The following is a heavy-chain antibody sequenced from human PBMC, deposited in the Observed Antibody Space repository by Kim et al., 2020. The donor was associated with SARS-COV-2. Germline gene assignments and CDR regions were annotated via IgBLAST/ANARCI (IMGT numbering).Heavy chain of an antibody. CDR1: GGSISSGGYY. CDR2: IYYSGST. D-gene: IGHD6-13*01. J-gene: IGHJ2*01. Sequence: TLSLTCTVSGGSISSGGYYWSWIRQHPGKGLEWIGYIYYSGSTYYNPSLKSRVTISVDTSKNQFSLKLSSVTAADTAVYYCARDGIAAAGPHWYFDLWGRGTLVTVSS. V-gene: IGHV4-31*03. CDR3: ARDGIAAAGPHWYFDL.